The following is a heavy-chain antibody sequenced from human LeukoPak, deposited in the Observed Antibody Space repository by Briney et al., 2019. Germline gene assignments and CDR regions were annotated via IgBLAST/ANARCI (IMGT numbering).Heavy chain of an antibody. D-gene: IGHD6-19*01. CDR1: GFTFSAYG. CDR3: AKEIPRPNRAVAGLNY. Sequence: PGGSLRLSCASSGFTFSAYGMRWFRQAPGKGLEWVAIISYDGTNKYYADSVKGRFTISRDNSKNTLYLQMNSLRAEDTAVFYCAKEIPRPNRAVAGLNYWGQGTLVTVSS. J-gene: IGHJ4*02. CDR2: ISYDGTNK. V-gene: IGHV3-30*18.